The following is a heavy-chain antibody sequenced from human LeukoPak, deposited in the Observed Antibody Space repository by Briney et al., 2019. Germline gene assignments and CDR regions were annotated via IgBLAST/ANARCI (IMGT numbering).Heavy chain of an antibody. J-gene: IGHJ3*02. CDR1: GFTFSSYS. Sequence: GGSLRLSCAASGFTFSSYSMNWVRQAPGKGLEWVSYISSSSSTIYYADSVKGRFTISRDNAKNSLYLQMNSLRAEDTAVYYCARDSPKIAVAGNAFDIWGQGTMVTVSS. D-gene: IGHD6-13*01. CDR3: ARDSPKIAVAGNAFDI. CDR2: ISSSSSTI. V-gene: IGHV3-48*01.